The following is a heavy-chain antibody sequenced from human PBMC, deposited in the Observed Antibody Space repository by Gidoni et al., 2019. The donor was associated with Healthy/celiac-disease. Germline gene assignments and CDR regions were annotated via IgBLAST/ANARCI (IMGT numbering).Heavy chain of an antibody. V-gene: IGHV1-18*04. CDR1: GYTFTSYG. CDR2: ISAYNGNT. J-gene: IGHJ6*02. CDR3: ARDQYYGGNGRHYYYYGMDV. D-gene: IGHD4-17*01. Sequence: QVQLVQSGAEVKKPGASVKVSCKASGYTFTSYGISWVRQAPGQGLEWMGWISAYNGNTNYAQKLQGRVTMTTDTSTSTAYMELRSLRSDDTAVYYCARDQYYGGNGRHYYYYGMDVWGQGTTVTVSS.